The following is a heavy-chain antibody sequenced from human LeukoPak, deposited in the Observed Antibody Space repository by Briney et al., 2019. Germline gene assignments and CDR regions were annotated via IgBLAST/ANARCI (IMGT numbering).Heavy chain of an antibody. CDR2: IYYSGST. V-gene: IGHV4-39*01. D-gene: IGHD3-9*01. Sequence: SETLSLTCTVSGGSISSSSYYWGWIRQPPGKGLEWIGSIYYSGSTYYNPSLKSRVTISVDTSKNQFSLKLSSVTAADTAVYYCARRANYDILTGYPSNPHYYYYYYMDVWGKGTTVTISS. CDR3: ARRANYDILTGYPSNPHYYYYYYMDV. J-gene: IGHJ6*03. CDR1: GGSISSSSYY.